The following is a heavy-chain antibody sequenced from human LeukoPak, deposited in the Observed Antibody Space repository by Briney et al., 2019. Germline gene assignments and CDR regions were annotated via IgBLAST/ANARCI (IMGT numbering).Heavy chain of an antibody. Sequence: QTGGTLRLSCAASGFTFSSYGKHWVRNAPRPGLDRVAFIRNDGGNKYYAHSVKGRFTISGDNSKNTLYLQMNCLRAEDTAVYYCAKDMTVTKGYYYYMDVWGKGTTVTVSS. CDR2: IRNDGGNK. V-gene: IGHV3-30*02. D-gene: IGHD4-17*01. CDR1: GFTFSSYG. CDR3: AKDMTVTKGYYYYMDV. J-gene: IGHJ6*03.